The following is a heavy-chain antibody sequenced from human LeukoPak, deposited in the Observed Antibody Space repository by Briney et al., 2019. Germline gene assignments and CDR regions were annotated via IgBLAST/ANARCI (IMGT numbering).Heavy chain of an antibody. Sequence: PSETLSLTCTFSGGSISSSTYYWTWIRQPPGKGLEWIGYSHYSGSTQYNPSLKSRVTISVDTSKNQFSLRLTSVTAADTAVYYCARHGLYQDYGYWGQGTLVTVSS. J-gene: IGHJ4*02. V-gene: IGHV4-61*05. CDR2: SHYSGST. CDR3: ARHGLYQDYGY. CDR1: GGSISSSTYY. D-gene: IGHD3-16*01.